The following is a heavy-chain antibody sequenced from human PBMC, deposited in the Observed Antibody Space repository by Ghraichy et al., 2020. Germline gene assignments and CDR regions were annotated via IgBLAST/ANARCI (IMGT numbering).Heavy chain of an antibody. CDR1: GFIFSGYW. Sequence: GGSLRLSCAASGFIFSGYWMSWVRQAPGKGPEWVANTKKDGSEKFNVDSVKGRFTISRDNAKKSLYLQMNSLRAEDTAVNYCARDLGGGWYFDSWGQGALVTVSS. CDR3: ARDLGGGWYFDS. J-gene: IGHJ4*02. D-gene: IGHD6-19*01. CDR2: TKKDGSEK. V-gene: IGHV3-7*01.